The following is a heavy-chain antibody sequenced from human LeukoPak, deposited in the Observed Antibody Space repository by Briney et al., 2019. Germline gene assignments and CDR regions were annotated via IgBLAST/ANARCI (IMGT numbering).Heavy chain of an antibody. CDR3: ARVGSGWGDFDY. CDR2: IYNTGST. V-gene: IGHV4-4*07. J-gene: IGHJ4*02. Sequence: PSETLSLTCTVSGGSISSYYWSWIRQPAGKGLEWVGRIYNTGSTKYNPSLKSRLTMSVDTSKNQFSLKLSSVTAADTAVYFCARVGSGWGDFDYWGQGTPVTVSS. D-gene: IGHD6-19*01. CDR1: GGSISSYY.